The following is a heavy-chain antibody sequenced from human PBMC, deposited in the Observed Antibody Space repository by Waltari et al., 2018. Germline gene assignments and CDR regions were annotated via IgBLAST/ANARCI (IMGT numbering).Heavy chain of an antibody. J-gene: IGHJ4*02. CDR1: GFTFRSYN. CDR3: ARMGHSKNYFDH. D-gene: IGHD3-22*01. Sequence: EVQLVESGGGLVKTGGSLSLSCVASGFTFRSYNMVWVRQAPGKGLEWLSYISYTSNTMYYADSVEGRITISRDNAKNSVFLQMNSLRAEDTAVYYCARMGHSKNYFDHWGQGALVTVSS. V-gene: IGHV3-48*01. CDR2: ISYTSNTM.